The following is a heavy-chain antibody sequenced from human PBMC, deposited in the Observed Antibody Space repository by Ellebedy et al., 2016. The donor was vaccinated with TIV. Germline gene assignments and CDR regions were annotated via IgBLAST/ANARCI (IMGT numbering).Heavy chain of an antibody. Sequence: GESLKISCAASGFPFSRNAMSWVRQAPGKGLEWVSVISGRSASTYYAGSVKGRFTISRDNSKNTVFLQMNSLRVEDTGVYFCAKTPPGNGSSRGDNWFDPWGQGTLVTVSS. CDR2: ISGRSAST. V-gene: IGHV3-23*01. CDR1: GFPFSRNA. D-gene: IGHD6-13*01. J-gene: IGHJ5*02. CDR3: AKTPPGNGSSRGDNWFDP.